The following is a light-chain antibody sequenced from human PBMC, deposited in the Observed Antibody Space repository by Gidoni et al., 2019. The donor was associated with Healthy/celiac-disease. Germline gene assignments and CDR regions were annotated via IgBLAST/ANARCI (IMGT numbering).Light chain of an antibody. V-gene: IGKV1-27*01. J-gene: IGKJ3*01. CDR3: QKYNSPGT. CDR1: QGISNY. CDR2: AAS. Sequence: DIQMTQSPSSLSASVGDRVTITRRASQGISNYLAWYQQKPGKAPKLLIYAASTWQSGGPSRFSGSGSGTDFTLTISSLQPEDVATYYCQKYNSPGTFGPGTKVDIK.